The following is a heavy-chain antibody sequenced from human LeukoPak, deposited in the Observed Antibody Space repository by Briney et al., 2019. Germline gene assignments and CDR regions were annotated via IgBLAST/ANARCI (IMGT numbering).Heavy chain of an antibody. J-gene: IGHJ4*02. V-gene: IGHV3-66*01. CDR3: AREHRWLRYFDY. CDR2: IYSGGST. D-gene: IGHD3-22*01. Sequence: PGGSLRLSCAASGFTVSSNYVSWVRQAPGKGLEWVSVIYSGGSTYYADSVKGRFTISRDNSKNTLYLQMNSLRAEDTAVYYCAREHRWLRYFDYWGQGTLVTVSS. CDR1: GFTVSSNY.